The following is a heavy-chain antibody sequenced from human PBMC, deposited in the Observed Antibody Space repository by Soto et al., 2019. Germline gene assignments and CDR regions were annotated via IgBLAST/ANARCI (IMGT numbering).Heavy chain of an antibody. CDR1: GFIVSSNY. CDR3: VRGRYGSEIH. CDR2: LYSGGAT. Sequence: EVRLMESGGGLVQPGGSLRLSCAASGFIVSSNYMTWVRQAPGKGLEWVSLLYSGGATHYAASVKGRSTISSHSSQNTLFLQMNSLRTEDTAAYYCVRGRYGSEIHWGQGTKVTVSS. V-gene: IGHV3-53*04. J-gene: IGHJ4*02. D-gene: IGHD3-10*01.